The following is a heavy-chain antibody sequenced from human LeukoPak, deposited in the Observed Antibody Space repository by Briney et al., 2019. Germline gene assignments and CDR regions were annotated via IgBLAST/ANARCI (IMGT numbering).Heavy chain of an antibody. CDR3: ARGSADYVWGSYPYPFDF. V-gene: IGHV1-18*01. D-gene: IGHD3-16*02. Sequence: ASVKVSCKASGYTFTSYGISWVRQAPGQGLEWMGWINSNDGATYSPQKFQDRVTMTRDTSISTVYMDLSNLRSDDTAVYYCARGSADYVWGSYPYPFDFWGQGTLVTVSS. CDR2: INSNDGAT. J-gene: IGHJ4*02. CDR1: GYTFTSYG.